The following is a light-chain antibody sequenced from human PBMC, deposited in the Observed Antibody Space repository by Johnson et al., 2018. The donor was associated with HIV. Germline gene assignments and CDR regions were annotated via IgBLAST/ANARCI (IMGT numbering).Light chain of an antibody. CDR3: GAWDSRLSVCV. CDR2: ETY. Sequence: QAVLTQPPSVSAAPGQRVTISCSGSSSNIGDNFVSWYQQFPGAAPKLLIFETYKRPSGIPDRFSGSRSGTSATLDITGLQPGDEADYYCGAWDSRLSVCVCGPGTKVTVL. CDR1: SSNIGDNF. V-gene: IGLV1-51*02. J-gene: IGLJ1*01.